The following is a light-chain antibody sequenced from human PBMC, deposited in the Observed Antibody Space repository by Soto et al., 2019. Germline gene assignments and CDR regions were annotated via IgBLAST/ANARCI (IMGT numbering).Light chain of an antibody. CDR1: SSDVGRYKY. V-gene: IGLV2-14*01. CDR3: SSYTSSNTLV. J-gene: IGLJ2*01. CDR2: DVN. Sequence: QSALTQPASVSGSPGQSITISCTGTSSDVGRYKYVSWYQQHPGKAPQLMIYDVNNRPSGVSNRFSASKSGNTASLAISGLQAEDEAYYYCSSYTSSNTLVFGGGTKLTVL.